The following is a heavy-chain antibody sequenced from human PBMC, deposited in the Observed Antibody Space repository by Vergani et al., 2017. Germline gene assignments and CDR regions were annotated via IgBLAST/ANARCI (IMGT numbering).Heavy chain of an antibody. Sequence: QVQLVESGGGVVQPGRSLRLSCAASGFTFSSYAMHWVRQAPGKGLEWVAVISYDGSNKYYADSVKGRFTISRDNSKNTLYLQMNSLRAEDTAVYYCARARPFDYWGQGTLVTVSS. J-gene: IGHJ4*02. CDR1: GFTFSSYA. CDR3: ARARPFDY. CDR2: ISYDGSNK. V-gene: IGHV3-30*01.